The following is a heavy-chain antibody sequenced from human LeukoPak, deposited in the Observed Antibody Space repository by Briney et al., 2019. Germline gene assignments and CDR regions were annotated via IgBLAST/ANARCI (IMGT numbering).Heavy chain of an antibody. J-gene: IGHJ4*02. D-gene: IGHD4-17*01. CDR1: GGSFSGYY. Sequence: PSETLSLTCAVYGGSFSGYYWSWIRQPPGKGLEWIGEINHSGSTNYNPSLKSRVTISVDTSKNQFSLKLSSVTAADTAVYYCARSPPLYGDYAQYYFDYWGQGTLVTVSS. CDR2: INHSGST. V-gene: IGHV4-34*01. CDR3: ARSPPLYGDYAQYYFDY.